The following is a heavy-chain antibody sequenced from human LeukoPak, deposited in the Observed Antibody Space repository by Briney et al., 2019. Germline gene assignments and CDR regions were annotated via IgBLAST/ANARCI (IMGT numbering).Heavy chain of an antibody. V-gene: IGHV4-59*08. CDR1: GGSISPYY. Sequence: PSETLSLTCTVSGGSISPYYWSWIRQPPGKGLEWIGYIYYSGSTNYNPSLKSRVTISVDTSKNQFSLKLTSVTAADTAVYYCARHVGYYDSSDCHGYFDYWGQGTLVTVSS. CDR2: IYYSGST. CDR3: ARHVGYYDSSDCHGYFDY. D-gene: IGHD3-22*01. J-gene: IGHJ4*02.